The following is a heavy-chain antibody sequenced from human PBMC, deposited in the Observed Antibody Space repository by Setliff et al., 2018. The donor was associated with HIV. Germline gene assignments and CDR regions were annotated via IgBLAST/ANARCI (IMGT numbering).Heavy chain of an antibody. D-gene: IGHD3-10*01. Sequence: PGGSLRLSCTASGLTFGDYAMSWVRQAPGKGLEWVGFIRGKAYGGTTEYAASVKGRFTISRDDSKSIAYLQMYSLKTEDTAVYYCTRELFGMVAFDIWGQGTMVTVSS. V-gene: IGHV3-49*04. CDR1: GLTFGDYA. CDR3: TRELFGMVAFDI. CDR2: IRGKAYGGTT. J-gene: IGHJ3*02.